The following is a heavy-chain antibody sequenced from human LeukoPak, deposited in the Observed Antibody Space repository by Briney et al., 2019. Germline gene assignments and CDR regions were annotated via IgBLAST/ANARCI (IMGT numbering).Heavy chain of an antibody. V-gene: IGHV1-69*01. CDR1: GGTFSRYA. CDR3: ARVSYDSSGSAGGYFDY. Sequence: SVKVSCKASGGTFSRYAISWVRQAPGQGLEWMGGIIPIFGTANYAQKFQGRVTITADESTSTAYMELSSLRSEDTAVYYCARVSYDSSGSAGGYFDYWGQGTLVTVSS. J-gene: IGHJ4*02. D-gene: IGHD3-22*01. CDR2: IIPIFGTA.